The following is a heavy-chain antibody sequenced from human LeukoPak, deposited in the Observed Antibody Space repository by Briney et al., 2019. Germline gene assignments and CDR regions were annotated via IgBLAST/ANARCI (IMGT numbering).Heavy chain of an antibody. Sequence: SETLSLTCTVSGGSISSSSYYWGWIRQPPGKGLEWIGSIYYSGSTYYNPSLKSRVTISVDTSKNQFSLKLSSVTAADTAVYSCARLPQPYCTNDLCYTRWYFDLWGRGTLVTVSS. J-gene: IGHJ2*01. CDR3: ARLPQPYCTNDLCYTRWYFDL. CDR1: GGSISSSSYY. D-gene: IGHD2-8*01. CDR2: IYYSGST. V-gene: IGHV4-39*01.